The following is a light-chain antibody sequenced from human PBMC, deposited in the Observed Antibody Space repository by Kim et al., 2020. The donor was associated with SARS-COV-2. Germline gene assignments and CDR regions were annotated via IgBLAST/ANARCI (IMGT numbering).Light chain of an antibody. J-gene: IGLJ1*01. CDR1: ISNIGSNY. CDR2: KSY. CDR3: AAWDDRVSGSYV. V-gene: IGLV1-47*01. Sequence: QSVLTQPPSASGTPGQRVTISCSGTISNIGSNYVSWYQQVPGTVPKLLIYKSYERPPGVPDRFSASRSGTSASLAISGLRSEDEADYYCAAWDDRVSGSYVFGTGTKVTV.